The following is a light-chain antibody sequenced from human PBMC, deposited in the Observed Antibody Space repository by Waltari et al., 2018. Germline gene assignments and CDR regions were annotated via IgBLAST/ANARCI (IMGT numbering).Light chain of an antibody. J-gene: IGKJ2*01. CDR1: QSVSSNSHSKNY. V-gene: IGKV4-1*01. CDR2: WAS. CDR3: QQYDSPPYA. Sequence: DIVMTQSPDSLAVSLGERATINCKSSQSVSSNSHSKNYLAWYQQKPGQPPKLLIYWASTRESGVPDRVSGSGSGTDFTLTISSLQAEDVAVYYCQQYDSPPYAFGQGTKLEIK.